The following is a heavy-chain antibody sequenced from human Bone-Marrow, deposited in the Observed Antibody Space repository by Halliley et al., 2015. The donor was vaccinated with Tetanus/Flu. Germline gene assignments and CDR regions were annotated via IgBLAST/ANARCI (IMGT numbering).Heavy chain of an antibody. Sequence: LAKPTQTLTLTCTFSGFSLGTSGTCVNWIRQPPGKALEWLVLIDWDNDKYYSESLKARLTISKDPTKNQVVLTMTDVDPVDTATYYCARTHNINFFDNSGYYDYWGPGTLVSVSP. CDR2: IDWDNDK. CDR3: ARTHNINFFDNSGYYDY. D-gene: IGHD3-22*01. CDR1: GFSLGTSGTC. J-gene: IGHJ4*02. V-gene: IGHV2-70*13.